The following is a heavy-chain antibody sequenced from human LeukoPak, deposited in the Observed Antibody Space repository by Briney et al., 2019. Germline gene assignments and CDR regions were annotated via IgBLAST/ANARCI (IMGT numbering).Heavy chain of an antibody. V-gene: IGHV4-59*01. D-gene: IGHD3-22*01. CDR1: GGSISSYY. Sequence: SETLSLTCTVSGGSISSYYWSWIRQPXXXXXEWIXYIYYSGSTNYNPSLKSRVTISVDTSKNQFSLKLSSVTAADTAVYYCARAPYYYDSSGFDYWGQGTLVTVSS. J-gene: IGHJ4*02. CDR2: IYYSGST. CDR3: ARAPYYYDSSGFDY.